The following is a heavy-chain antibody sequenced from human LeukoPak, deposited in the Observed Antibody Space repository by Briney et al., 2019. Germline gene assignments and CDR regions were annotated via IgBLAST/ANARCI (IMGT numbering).Heavy chain of an antibody. J-gene: IGHJ4*02. Sequence: ASVKVSCKASGYTFTGYYMHWVRQAPGQGLEWMGWINPNSGGTNYAQKFQGRVTMTRDTSISTACMELSRLRSDDTAVYYCARAGYCSGGSCYTHDYWGQGTLVTVSS. CDR2: INPNSGGT. V-gene: IGHV1-2*02. CDR1: GYTFTGYY. D-gene: IGHD2-15*01. CDR3: ARAGYCSGGSCYTHDY.